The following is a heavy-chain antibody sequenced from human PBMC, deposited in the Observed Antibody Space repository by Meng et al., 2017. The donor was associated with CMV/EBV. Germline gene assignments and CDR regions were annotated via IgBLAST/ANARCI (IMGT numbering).Heavy chain of an antibody. J-gene: IGHJ3*02. CDR1: RCTFSSYA. CDR2: IIPIFGTA. D-gene: IGHD2-2*02. Sequence: SVKVSCKASRCTFSSYAISWVRQAPGQGLEWMGGIIPIFGTANYAQKFQGRVTITTDESTSTAYMELSSLRSEDTAVYYCARGYCSSTSCYNAFDIWGQGTMVTVSS. V-gene: IGHV1-69*05. CDR3: ARGYCSSTSCYNAFDI.